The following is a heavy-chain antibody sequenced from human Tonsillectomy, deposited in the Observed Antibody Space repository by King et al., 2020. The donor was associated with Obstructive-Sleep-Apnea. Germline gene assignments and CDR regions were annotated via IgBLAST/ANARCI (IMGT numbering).Heavy chain of an antibody. CDR3: ARDMKEDYDTTMVYGMDV. V-gene: IGHV4-4*02. Sequence: QLQESGPGLVKPSGTLSLTCAVSGGSIRSRNWWSWIRQPPGKGLEWIGEIYHSGRTNCNPSLKSRVTISIDKSKNQFSLDLSSVTAADTSVYYCARDMKEDYDTTMVYGMDVWGQGTTVTVSS. D-gene: IGHD5-18*01. CDR2: IYHSGRT. CDR1: GGSIRSRNW. J-gene: IGHJ6*02.